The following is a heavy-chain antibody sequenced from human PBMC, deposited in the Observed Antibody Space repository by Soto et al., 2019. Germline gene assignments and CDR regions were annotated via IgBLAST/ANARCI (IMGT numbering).Heavy chain of an antibody. D-gene: IGHD3-10*01. CDR1: GFTFNNYA. J-gene: IGHJ5*02. CDR2: TSYDGSNK. CDR3: ARVHRPIIRMVRGQPFDP. V-gene: IGHV3-30-3*01. Sequence: QVQLVESGGGVVQPGRSLRLSCAASGFTFNNYAMHWVRQAPGKGLEWVAVTSYDGSNKYYADSVRGRFTISRDNSENTVYLQMNSLRAEDTAVYYCARVHRPIIRMVRGQPFDPWGQGTLVTVSS.